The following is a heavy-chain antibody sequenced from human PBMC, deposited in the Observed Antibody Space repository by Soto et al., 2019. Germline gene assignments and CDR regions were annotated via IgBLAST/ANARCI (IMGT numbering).Heavy chain of an antibody. CDR2: INPNSGGT. Sequence: ASVKVSCKAPGYTFTGYYMHWVRQAPGQGLEWMGWINPNSGGTNYAQKFQGWVTMTRDTSISTAYMELSRLRSDDTAVYYCAREYVWSGYYYYGMGVWGQGTTVTVSS. V-gene: IGHV1-2*04. J-gene: IGHJ6*02. CDR3: AREYVWSGYYYYGMGV. D-gene: IGHD3-3*01. CDR1: GYTFTGYY.